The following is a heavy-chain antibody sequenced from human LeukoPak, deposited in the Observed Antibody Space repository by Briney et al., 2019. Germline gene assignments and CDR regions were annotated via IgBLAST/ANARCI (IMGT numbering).Heavy chain of an antibody. CDR2: INPNSGGT. D-gene: IGHD2-15*01. J-gene: IGHJ6*02. V-gene: IGHV1-2*02. CDR3: ARDPRVVVAATRNYYGMDV. CDR1: GYTFTGYY. Sequence: ASVKVSCKASGYTFTGYYMHWVRQAPGQGLEWMGWINPNSGGTNYAQKLQGRVTMTTDTSTSTAYMELRSLRSDDTAVYYCARDPRVVVAATRNYYGMDVWGQGTTVTVSS.